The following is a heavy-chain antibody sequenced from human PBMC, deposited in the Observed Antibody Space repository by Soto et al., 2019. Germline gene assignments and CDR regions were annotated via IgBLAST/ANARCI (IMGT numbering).Heavy chain of an antibody. J-gene: IGHJ4*02. CDR1: GGSISSDGYY. V-gene: IGHV4-31*03. CDR2: IYYSGST. Sequence: SETLSLTCTVSGGSISSDGYYWSWIRQHPGKGLEWIGYIYYSGSTYYNPSLKSRVTISVDTSKNQFSLKLSSVTAADTAVYYCARAGEYYYDSSGYYYIQLDYWGQGTLVTVS. CDR3: ARAGEYYYDSSGYYYIQLDY. D-gene: IGHD3-22*01.